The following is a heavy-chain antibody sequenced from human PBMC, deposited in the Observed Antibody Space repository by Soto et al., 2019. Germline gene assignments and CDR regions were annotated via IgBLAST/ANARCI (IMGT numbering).Heavy chain of an antibody. CDR3: ARGHYYGSGSYYIYYFDY. CDR1: GGSISSSSYF. CDR2: MYYSGST. D-gene: IGHD3-10*01. Sequence: SETLSLTCTVSGGSISSSSYFWGWIRQPPGKGLEWIGSMYYSGSTYYNPSLKSRVTISVDTSKNQFSLKLSSVTAADTAVYYCARGHYYGSGSYYIYYFDYWGQGTLVTVSS. V-gene: IGHV4-39*02. J-gene: IGHJ4*02.